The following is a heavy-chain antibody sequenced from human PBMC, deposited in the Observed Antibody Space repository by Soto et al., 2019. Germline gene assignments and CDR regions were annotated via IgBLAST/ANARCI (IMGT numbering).Heavy chain of an antibody. CDR3: ARGGSGSWFDP. D-gene: IGHD1-26*01. Sequence: GGSLRLSCAASGFTVSSNYMSWVRQAPGKGLEWVSVIYSGGSTYYADSVKGRFTISRDNSKNTLYLQMNSLRAEDTAVYDCARGGSGSWFDPWGQGTLVTVSS. J-gene: IGHJ5*02. V-gene: IGHV3-53*01. CDR2: IYSGGST. CDR1: GFTVSSNY.